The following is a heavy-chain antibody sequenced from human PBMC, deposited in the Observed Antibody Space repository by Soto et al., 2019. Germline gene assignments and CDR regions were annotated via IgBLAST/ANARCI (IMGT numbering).Heavy chain of an antibody. Sequence: QVQLQESGPGLVKPSQTLSLTCSVSGVSITSSDSYWSLIRQPPGKGLEWIGDINSSGRAYYKPALKSRVSISIDTSKNQFSLGLTSVTVADAAVYFCASFSTLGKDYGVDVWGQGTTVTVSS. D-gene: IGHD3-3*02. CDR2: INSSGRA. J-gene: IGHJ6*02. CDR1: GVSITSSDSY. V-gene: IGHV4-30-4*01. CDR3: ASFSTLGKDYGVDV.